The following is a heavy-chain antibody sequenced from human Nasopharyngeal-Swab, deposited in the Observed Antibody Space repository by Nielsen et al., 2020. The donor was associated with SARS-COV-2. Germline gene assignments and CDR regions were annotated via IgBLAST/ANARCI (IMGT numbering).Heavy chain of an antibody. J-gene: IGHJ4*02. D-gene: IGHD3-10*01. V-gene: IGHV3-23*01. CDR1: GFTFSSYA. Sequence: GESLKISCAASGFTFSSYAMSWVRQAPGKGLEWVSAISGSGGSTYYADSVKGRFTISRDKSKNTQYLQMNSLRAEDTAVYYCAKDRWTYGSGSYSFDYWGQGTLVTVSS. CDR2: ISGSGGST. CDR3: AKDRWTYGSGSYSFDY.